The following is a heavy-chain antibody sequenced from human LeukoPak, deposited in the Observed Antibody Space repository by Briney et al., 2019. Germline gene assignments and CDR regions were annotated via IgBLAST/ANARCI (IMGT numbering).Heavy chain of an antibody. V-gene: IGHV3-23*01. CDR2: ISGSGGST. Sequence: GGSLRLSCAASGFTFSSYAMSWVRQAPGKGLEWVSAISGSGGSTYYADSVKGRFTISRDNSKNTLYLQMNSLRAEDTAVYSCAKDRGDYDFWRTYFDYWGQGTLVTVSS. J-gene: IGHJ4*02. CDR3: AKDRGDYDFWRTYFDY. CDR1: GFTFSSYA. D-gene: IGHD3-3*01.